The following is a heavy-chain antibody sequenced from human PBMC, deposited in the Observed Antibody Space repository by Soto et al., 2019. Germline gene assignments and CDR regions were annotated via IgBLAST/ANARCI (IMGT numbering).Heavy chain of an antibody. CDR1: GGAFSGYY. CDR2: INHSGSI. D-gene: IGHD2-8*01. J-gene: IGHJ4*02. CDR3: TRAKDILRAADS. V-gene: IGHV4-34*01. Sequence: QVQLQQWGAGLLKASETLSLTCAVYGGAFSGYYWGWIRQPPGKGLEWIGEINHSGSINYNPSLKSRVTLSVDTSRNEVSLRLRSVTAADTAVYYCTRAKDILRAADSWGPGTLVTVTS.